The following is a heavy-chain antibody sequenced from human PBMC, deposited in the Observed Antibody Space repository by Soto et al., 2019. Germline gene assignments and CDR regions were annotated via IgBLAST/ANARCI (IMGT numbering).Heavy chain of an antibody. Sequence: GGSLRLSCAASGFTFSAYGIHWVRQAPGKGLEWVTFISYDGSNKYYADSVKGRFTISRDNTKNTLYLQMSSLRAEDTAMYYCAKVAYSGDDYRLYFDYWGQGALVTVSS. J-gene: IGHJ4*02. CDR1: GFTFSAYG. CDR3: AKVAYSGDDYRLYFDY. D-gene: IGHD5-12*01. CDR2: ISYDGSNK. V-gene: IGHV3-30*18.